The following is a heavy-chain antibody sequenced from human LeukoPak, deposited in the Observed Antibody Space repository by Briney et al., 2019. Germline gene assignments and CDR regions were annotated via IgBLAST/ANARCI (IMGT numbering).Heavy chain of an antibody. Sequence: PGGSLRLSCAASGFTFSSYSMNWVRQAPGKGLEWVSSISSSSSYIYCADSVKGRFTISRDNAKNSLYLQMNSLRAEDTAVYYCAREHSDAFDIWGQGTMVTVSS. CDR2: ISSSSSYI. V-gene: IGHV3-21*01. CDR3: AREHSDAFDI. D-gene: IGHD2-21*01. CDR1: GFTFSSYS. J-gene: IGHJ3*02.